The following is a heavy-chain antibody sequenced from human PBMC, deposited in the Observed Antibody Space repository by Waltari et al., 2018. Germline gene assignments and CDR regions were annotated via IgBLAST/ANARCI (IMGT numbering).Heavy chain of an antibody. D-gene: IGHD3-10*01. CDR1: GSTLINSG. CDR3: VRGVNAADY. Sequence: QVQVVESGGGVVQPGRSLRLSCAGAGSTLINSGFNWVRQAPGKGLEGVAVISHDETNRFYAGSVRGRFSISKDNSKNTAYLQMDSLRVEDTGLYYCVRGVNAADYWGQGTLVIVSS. J-gene: IGHJ4*02. CDR2: ISHDETNR. V-gene: IGHV3-30*03.